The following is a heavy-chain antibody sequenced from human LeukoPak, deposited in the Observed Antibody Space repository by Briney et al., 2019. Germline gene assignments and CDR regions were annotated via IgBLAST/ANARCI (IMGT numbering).Heavy chain of an antibody. V-gene: IGHV3-33*01. D-gene: IGHD2-21*01. J-gene: IGHJ4*02. CDR2: IWYDGSNK. Sequence: GGSLRLSCAASGFTFSSYGMHWVRQAPGKGLEGVAVIWYDGSNKYYADSVKGRFTISRDNSKNTLYLQMNSLRAEDTAVYYCARAPTGGGDDYFDYWGQGTLVTVSS. CDR1: GFTFSSYG. CDR3: ARAPTGGGDDYFDY.